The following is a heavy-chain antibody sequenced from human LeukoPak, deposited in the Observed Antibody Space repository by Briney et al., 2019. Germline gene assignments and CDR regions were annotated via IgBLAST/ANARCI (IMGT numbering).Heavy chain of an antibody. CDR1: GGSISSSNW. D-gene: IGHD2-2*01. CDR3: ARGLADCSSTSCYFFDY. CDR2: IYHSGST. V-gene: IGHV4-4*02. J-gene: IGHJ4*02. Sequence: PSETLSLTCAVSGGSISSSNWWSWVRQPPGKGLEWIGEIYHSGSTNYNPSLKSRVTISVDKSKNQFSLKLSSVTAADTAVYYCARGLADCSSTSCYFFDYWGQGTLVTVSS.